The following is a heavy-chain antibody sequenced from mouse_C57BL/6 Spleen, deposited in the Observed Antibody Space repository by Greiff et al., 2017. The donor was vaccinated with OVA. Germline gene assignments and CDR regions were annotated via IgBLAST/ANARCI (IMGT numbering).Heavy chain of an antibody. Sequence: VQLQQPEAELVMPGASVKLSCKASGYTFTSYWMHWVKQRPGQGLEWIGEIDPSDSYTNYNQKFKGKSTLTVDKSSSPAYMQLSSLTSEDSAVYYCARRSHVITTVVATGYFDVWGTGTTVTFSS. J-gene: IGHJ1*03. CDR2: IDPSDSYT. CDR1: GYTFTSYW. CDR3: ARRSHVITTVVATGYFDV. D-gene: IGHD1-1*01. V-gene: IGHV1-69*01.